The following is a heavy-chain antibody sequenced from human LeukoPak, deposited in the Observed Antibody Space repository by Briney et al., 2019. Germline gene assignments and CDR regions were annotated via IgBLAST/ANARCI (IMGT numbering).Heavy chain of an antibody. D-gene: IGHD5-18*01. Sequence: AGGSLRLSCAASGFTFSSYAMSWVRQAPGKGLEWVSAISGSGGSTYYADSVKGRFTISRDNSKNTLYLQMNSLRAEDTAVYYCAKRYSYGRTYYNYGMDVWGQGTTVTVSS. CDR1: GFTFSSYA. CDR3: AKRYSYGRTYYNYGMDV. J-gene: IGHJ6*02. V-gene: IGHV3-23*01. CDR2: ISGSGGST.